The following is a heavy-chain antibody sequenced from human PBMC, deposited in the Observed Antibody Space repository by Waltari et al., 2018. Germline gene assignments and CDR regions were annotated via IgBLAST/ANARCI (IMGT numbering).Heavy chain of an antibody. D-gene: IGHD6-13*01. J-gene: IGHJ4*02. CDR1: GGSFTGYY. V-gene: IGHV4-34*02. Sequence: QVQLQQWGAGLLKPSETLSLTCAVSGGSFTGYYWSWIRQPPGKGLEWIGKINHSGYTNYTPSLTSRVAIYVDASRRQVSLNRTSLTAADTAVYYCAREGSGTWFQPDSWGQGILVTVSS. CDR3: AREGSGTWFQPDS. CDR2: INHSGYT.